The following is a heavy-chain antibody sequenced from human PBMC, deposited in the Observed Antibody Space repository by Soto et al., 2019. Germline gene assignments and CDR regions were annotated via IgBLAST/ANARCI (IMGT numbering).Heavy chain of an antibody. J-gene: IGHJ6*02. Sequence: HPGGSLRLSCAASGFTFSSYGMHWVRQAPGKGLEWVAVIWYDGSNKYYADSVKGRFTISRDNSKNTLYLQMNSLRAEDTAVYYCAREMKFRIVGDTTASYYYYGMDVWGQGTPVTVSS. V-gene: IGHV3-33*01. CDR1: GFTFSSYG. D-gene: IGHD1-26*01. CDR2: IWYDGSNK. CDR3: AREMKFRIVGDTTASYYYYGMDV.